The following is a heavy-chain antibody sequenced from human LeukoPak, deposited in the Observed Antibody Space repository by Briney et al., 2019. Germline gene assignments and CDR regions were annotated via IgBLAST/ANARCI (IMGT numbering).Heavy chain of an antibody. V-gene: IGHV3-74*01. CDR2: IDDDGAGT. Sequence: GGSLRLSCAASGFPFSGYWMHWVRQAPGKGLVRVSRIDDDGAGTTYADSVKGRFTISRDNAKNTLYLQMNSLRVEDTAVYYCARSASGYDAWGQGTLVTVSS. D-gene: IGHD5-12*01. CDR3: ARSASGYDA. J-gene: IGHJ5*02. CDR1: GFPFSGYW.